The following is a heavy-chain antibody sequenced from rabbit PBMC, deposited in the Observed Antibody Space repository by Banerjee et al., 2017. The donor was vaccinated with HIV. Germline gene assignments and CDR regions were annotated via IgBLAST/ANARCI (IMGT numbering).Heavy chain of an antibody. V-gene: IGHV1S45*01. CDR1: GFTLSSYG. CDR3: ARGTYGYAGYAPNL. CDR2: IDTGSSGST. Sequence: QEQLEESGGDLVKPEGSLTLTCTASGFTLSSYGISWVRQAPGKGLEWIACIDTGSSGSTWYANWAKGRFTISKTSSTTVTLQMTSLTAADTATYFCARGTYGYAGYAPNLWGPGTLVTVS. J-gene: IGHJ4*01. D-gene: IGHD6-1*01.